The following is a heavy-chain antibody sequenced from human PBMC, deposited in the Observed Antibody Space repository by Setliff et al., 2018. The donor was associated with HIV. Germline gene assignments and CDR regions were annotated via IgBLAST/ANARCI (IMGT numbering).Heavy chain of an antibody. CDR3: VNPSGAMGDFDS. D-gene: IGHD3-16*01. Sequence: SETLSLTCAVSGGSINSGGYYWTWIRQHPGMGLEWIGYIHYSGSTYYNPSLKSRVTISIDTSKNQFSLQLTSVTAADTAVYYCVNPSGAMGDFDSWGQGTLVTVSS. J-gene: IGHJ4*02. CDR1: GGSINSGGYY. CDR2: IHYSGST. V-gene: IGHV4-31*11.